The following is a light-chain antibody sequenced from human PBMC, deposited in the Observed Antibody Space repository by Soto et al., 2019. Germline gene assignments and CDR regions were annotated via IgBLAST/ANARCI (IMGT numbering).Light chain of an antibody. Sequence: DIVMTQSPSTVSVSPGERATLSCRASQSVGNYLAWFQQRPGQAPRLLLYDASARANDVPARFSGSGSGTEFTLTISSLQSEDFAVYFCQQYNDWPHTFGQGTKVDIK. J-gene: IGKJ2*01. V-gene: IGKV3-15*01. CDR2: DAS. CDR1: QSVGNY. CDR3: QQYNDWPHT.